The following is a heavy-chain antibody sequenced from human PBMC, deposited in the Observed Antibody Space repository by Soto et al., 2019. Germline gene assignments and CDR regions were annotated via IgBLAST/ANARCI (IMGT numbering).Heavy chain of an antibody. Sequence: GGSLRLSLAASGFTLSSYAMHWVRPAPGKGLEYVSAITSNGGNTDYASSVKGRFTISRDNSKNTLYLQMGSLRAEDMAVYYCARRIPFGYGMDVWGQGTTVTVSS. V-gene: IGHV3-64*01. D-gene: IGHD2-21*01. J-gene: IGHJ6*02. CDR2: ITSNGGNT. CDR1: GFTLSSYA. CDR3: ARRIPFGYGMDV.